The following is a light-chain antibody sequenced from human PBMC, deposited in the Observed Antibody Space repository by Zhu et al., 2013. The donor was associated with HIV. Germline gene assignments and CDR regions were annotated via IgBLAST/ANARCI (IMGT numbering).Light chain of an antibody. CDR2: WAS. J-gene: IGKJ3*01. V-gene: IGKV4-1*01. Sequence: DIVMTQSPDSLAVSLGERATINCKSSQSVLYSSNNKNYLAWYQQNPGQPPKLLIYWASTRESGVPDRFSGSGSGTDFTLTISSLQAEDVAVYYCLQYYSTPRTFGPGTKVEIK. CDR3: LQYYSTPRT. CDR1: QSVLYSSNNKNY.